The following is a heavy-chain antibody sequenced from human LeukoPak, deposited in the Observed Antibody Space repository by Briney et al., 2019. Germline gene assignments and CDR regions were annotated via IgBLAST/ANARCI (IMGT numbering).Heavy chain of an antibody. CDR2: INHSGST. V-gene: IGHV4-30-2*01. D-gene: IGHD5-24*01. CDR1: GGSISSGGYY. J-gene: IGHJ4*02. CDR3: ATDGYNYRYFDY. Sequence: PSQTLSLTCTVSGGSISSGGYYWSWIRQPPGKGLEWIGEINHSGSTNYNPSLKSRVTISVDTSKNQFSLKLSSVTAADTAVYYCATDGYNYRYFDYWGQGTLVTVSS.